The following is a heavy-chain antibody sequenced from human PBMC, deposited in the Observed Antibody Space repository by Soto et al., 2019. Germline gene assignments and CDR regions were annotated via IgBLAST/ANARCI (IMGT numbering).Heavy chain of an antibody. CDR2: IYYSGST. J-gene: IGHJ6*02. D-gene: IGHD6-13*01. CDR1: GGSISSYY. V-gene: IGHV4-59*12. CDR3: ARDNGEQQLINYYYGMDF. Sequence: SETLSLTCTVSGGSISSYYWSWIRQPPGKGLEWIGYIYYSGSTNYNPSLKSRVTISVDTSKNQFSLKLRSVTAADTAVYSCARDNGEQQLINYYYGMDFWGQGSTVTVSS.